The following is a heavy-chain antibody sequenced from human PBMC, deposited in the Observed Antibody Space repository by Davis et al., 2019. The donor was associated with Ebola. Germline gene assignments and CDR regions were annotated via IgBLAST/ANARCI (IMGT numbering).Heavy chain of an antibody. J-gene: IGHJ5*01. Sequence: SETLSLTCTVSGDAVSSGDCWSWIRQPPGKELQWIGYICYRRSSNYSPSLKSRVSISLDTSKNQFSLRVTSVTAADTATYYCARTTKTNIEDSGRGYNSFDSWGQGVLVSVSS. D-gene: IGHD2/OR15-2a*01. CDR1: GDAVSSGDC. CDR2: ICYRRSS. V-gene: IGHV4-61*08. CDR3: ARTTKTNIEDSGRGYNSFDS.